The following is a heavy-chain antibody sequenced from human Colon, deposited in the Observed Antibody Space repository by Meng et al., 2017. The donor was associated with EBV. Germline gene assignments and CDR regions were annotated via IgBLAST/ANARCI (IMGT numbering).Heavy chain of an antibody. D-gene: IGHD5-18*01. CDR2: SYYSGST. J-gene: IGHJ4*02. Sequence: QVQLQESGPGLVKPSEXLSLTCAVSGGSISRSDWWSWVRQPPGKGLEWIGYSYYSGSTYYNPSLKSRVTISVDTSNNQFSLKLKSVTAADTAVYYCVRYSYGFDYWGQGTLVTVSS. CDR3: VRYSYGFDY. V-gene: IGHV4-4*02. CDR1: GGSISRSDW.